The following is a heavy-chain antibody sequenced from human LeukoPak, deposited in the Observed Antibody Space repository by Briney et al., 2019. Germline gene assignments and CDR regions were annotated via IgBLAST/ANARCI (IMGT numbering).Heavy chain of an antibody. Sequence: GGSLRLSCAASGFTFSDYEMNWVRQASGKGLEWVSYISGRGSTIYYADSVKGRFTISRDTSKNTLYLQMNSLRAEDTAVYYCARDSGRNLYYFDYWGQGTLVTVSS. CDR1: GFTFSDYE. D-gene: IGHD3-10*01. CDR3: ARDSGRNLYYFDY. J-gene: IGHJ4*02. V-gene: IGHV3-48*03. CDR2: ISGRGSTI.